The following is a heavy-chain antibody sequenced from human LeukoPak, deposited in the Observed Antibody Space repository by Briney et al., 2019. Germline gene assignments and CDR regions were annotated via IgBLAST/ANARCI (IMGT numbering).Heavy chain of an antibody. Sequence: GASVKVSCKASGYTFTSYGISWVRQAPGQGLEWMGWISAYNGNTNYAQKLQGRVTMTTDTSTSTAYMELRSLRSDDTAVYYCARDRGVYRLERQDYFDYWGQGTLVTVSS. J-gene: IGHJ4*02. D-gene: IGHD1-1*01. CDR1: GYTFTSYG. V-gene: IGHV1-18*01. CDR3: ARDRGVYRLERQDYFDY. CDR2: ISAYNGNT.